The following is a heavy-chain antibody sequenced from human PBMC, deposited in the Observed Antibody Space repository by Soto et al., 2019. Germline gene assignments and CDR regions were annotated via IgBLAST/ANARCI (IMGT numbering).Heavy chain of an antibody. CDR3: ATKITMVRGVMASDAFDI. CDR2: IKQDGSEK. Sequence: GGSLRLSCAASGFTFSSYWMSWVRQAPGKGLEWVANIKQDGSEKYYVDSVKGRFTISRDNAKISLYLQMNSLRAEDRAVDYWATKITMVRGVMASDAFDIWGQGTMVTVSS. CDR1: GFTFSSYW. D-gene: IGHD3-10*01. J-gene: IGHJ3*02. V-gene: IGHV3-7*01.